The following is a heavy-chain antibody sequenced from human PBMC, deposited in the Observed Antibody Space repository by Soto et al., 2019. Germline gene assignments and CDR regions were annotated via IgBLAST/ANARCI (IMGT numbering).Heavy chain of an antibody. CDR3: ARDPSGIAVAANAFDI. V-gene: IGHV1-2*02. J-gene: IGHJ3*02. Sequence: ASVKVSCKASGYTFTGYYMHWVRQAPGQGLEWMGWINPNSGGTNYAQKFQGRVTMTRDTSISTAYMELSRLRSDDTAVYYCARDPSGIAVAANAFDIWGRGTMVTV. CDR1: GYTFTGYY. D-gene: IGHD6-19*01. CDR2: INPNSGGT.